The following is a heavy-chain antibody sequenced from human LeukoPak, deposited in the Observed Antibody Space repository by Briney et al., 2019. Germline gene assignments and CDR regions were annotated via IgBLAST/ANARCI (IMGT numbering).Heavy chain of an antibody. CDR3: AKGVGYCSGGSCQQFDY. D-gene: IGHD2-15*01. CDR1: GFTFSSYS. CDR2: ISSSSSTI. V-gene: IGHV3-48*01. Sequence: AGGSLRLSCAASGFTFSSYSMNWVRQAPGKGLEWVSYISSSSSTIYYADSVRGRFTISRDNAKNSLYLQMNSLRAEDTAVYYCAKGVGYCSGGSCQQFDYWGQGTLVTVSS. J-gene: IGHJ4*02.